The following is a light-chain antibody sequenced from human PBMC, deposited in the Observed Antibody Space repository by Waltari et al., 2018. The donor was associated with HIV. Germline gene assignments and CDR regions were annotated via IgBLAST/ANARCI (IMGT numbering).Light chain of an antibody. V-gene: IGLV1-47*01. CDR2: RNN. J-gene: IGLJ3*02. CDR3: ATWDDSLIWV. Sequence: QPVLTQPPSASGTPGHGVTISCSGSNSNIGTNSVYWYQHLPGMAPKLLIYRNNRRPPGIPDRFSGSRSGTSASLAISGLRSEDEADYYCATWDDSLIWVFGGGTKLTVL. CDR1: NSNIGTNS.